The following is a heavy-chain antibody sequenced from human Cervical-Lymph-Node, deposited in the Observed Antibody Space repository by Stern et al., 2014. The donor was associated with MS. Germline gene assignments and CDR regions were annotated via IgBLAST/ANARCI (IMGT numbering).Heavy chain of an antibody. D-gene: IGHD1-26*01. CDR3: ARYRGSYSDY. J-gene: IGHJ4*02. CDR1: GYTLTASF. Sequence: QLVQSGAEVERPGDSVKVSCKASGYTLTASFLHWTRQAHAPGLECMGWICPNPGSATYSQKFQDRVTMTRDTSINTGYMEVSSLRSDDTTVYYFARYRGSYSDYWGQGTLVAVSS. CDR2: ICPNPGSA. V-gene: IGHV1-2*02.